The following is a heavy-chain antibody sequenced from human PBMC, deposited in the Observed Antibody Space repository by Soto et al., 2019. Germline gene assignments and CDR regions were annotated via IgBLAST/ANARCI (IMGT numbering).Heavy chain of an antibody. D-gene: IGHD3-3*01. Sequence: SVTLPLTCTVYDGSFGGYYWSWIRQPPGKGLEWIGEINHSGSTNYNPSLKSRVTISVDTSKNQFSLKLSSVTAADTAVYYCARVWNAAFWSGYYSSYYFDYWGQGTLVTVSS. CDR2: INHSGST. CDR1: DGSFGGYY. CDR3: ARVWNAAFWSGYYSSYYFDY. V-gene: IGHV4-34*01. J-gene: IGHJ4*02.